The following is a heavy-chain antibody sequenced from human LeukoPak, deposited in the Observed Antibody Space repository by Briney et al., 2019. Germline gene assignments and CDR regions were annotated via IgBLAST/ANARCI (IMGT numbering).Heavy chain of an antibody. CDR1: GFTFDDYA. CDR2: ISWNSGSI. V-gene: IGHV3-9*01. CDR3: AKTLGAMVRGVIRGAFDY. D-gene: IGHD3-10*01. J-gene: IGHJ4*02. Sequence: SLRLSCAASGFTFDDYAMHWVRQAPGKGLEWVSGISWNSGSIGYADSVKGRFTISRDNAKNSLYLQMNSLRAEDTALYYCAKTLGAMVRGVIRGAFDYWGQGTLVTVSS.